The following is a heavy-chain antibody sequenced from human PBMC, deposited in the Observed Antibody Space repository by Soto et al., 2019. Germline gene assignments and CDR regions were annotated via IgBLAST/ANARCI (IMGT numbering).Heavy chain of an antibody. CDR3: AKDQEWELLPALDYYGMDV. D-gene: IGHD1-26*01. Sequence: ASVKVSCKASGYTFTGYYMHWVRQAPGQGLERMGWINPNSGSTYYADSVKGRFTISRDNSKNTLYLQMNSLRAEDTAVYYCAKDQEWELLPALDYYGMDVWGQGTTVTVSS. CDR1: GYTFTGYY. V-gene: IGHV1-2*02. J-gene: IGHJ6*02. CDR2: INPNSGST.